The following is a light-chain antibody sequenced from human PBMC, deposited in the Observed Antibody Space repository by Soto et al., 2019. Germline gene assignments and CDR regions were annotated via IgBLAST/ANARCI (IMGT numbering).Light chain of an antibody. CDR3: LQYNAWPLT. Sequence: EIVMTQSPATLSVSPGERATLSCRASQSVSSNLAWYQQKPGQAPRLLIYGASTRATGVPARFSGSGSGTEFTLTISSLQSEDFAVYYCLQYNAWPLTFGQGTKVEI. V-gene: IGKV3-15*01. CDR2: GAS. J-gene: IGKJ1*01. CDR1: QSVSSN.